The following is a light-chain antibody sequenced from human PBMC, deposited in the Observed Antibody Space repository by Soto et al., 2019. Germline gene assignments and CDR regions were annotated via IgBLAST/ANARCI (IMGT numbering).Light chain of an antibody. CDR2: KVS. J-gene: IGKJ4*01. V-gene: IGKV2-30*02. CDR3: QQDAHLPRS. CDR1: QSLGHSDGNTY. Sequence: DVVVTQSPLSLPVTFGQPASISCRSSQSLGHSDGNTYLNWFQQRPGQSPRRLIYKVSELDSGVPARFSGSGSGTNFTLKISRVEPEDVGIYFCQQDAHLPRSFGEGTKVETK.